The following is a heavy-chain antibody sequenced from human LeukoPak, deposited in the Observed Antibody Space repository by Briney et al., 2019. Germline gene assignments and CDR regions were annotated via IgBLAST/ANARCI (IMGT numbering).Heavy chain of an antibody. CDR1: GFTFSSYG. Sequence: HPGGSLRLSCAASGFTFSSYGMHWVRRAPGKGLEWVAVISYDGSNKYYADSVKGRFTISRDNSKNTLYLQMNSLRAEDTAVYYCARDVYGDYEGGLFDYWGQGTLVTVSS. V-gene: IGHV3-30*03. J-gene: IGHJ4*02. D-gene: IGHD4-17*01. CDR3: ARDVYGDYEGGLFDY. CDR2: ISYDGSNK.